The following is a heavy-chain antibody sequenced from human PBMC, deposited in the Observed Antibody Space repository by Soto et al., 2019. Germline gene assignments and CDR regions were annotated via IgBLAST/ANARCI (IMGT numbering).Heavy chain of an antibody. Sequence: GGSLRLSCAASGFTFSNYAMHWVRQAPGKGLEWVAVISYDEINKYYADSVKGRFTTSRDNSKNTLSLQMNTLRAEDTAVYYCATFLLVGSFDIWGQGTMVTVSS. CDR1: GFTFSNYA. D-gene: IGHD1-26*01. V-gene: IGHV3-30-3*01. CDR2: ISYDEINK. J-gene: IGHJ3*02. CDR3: ATFLLVGSFDI.